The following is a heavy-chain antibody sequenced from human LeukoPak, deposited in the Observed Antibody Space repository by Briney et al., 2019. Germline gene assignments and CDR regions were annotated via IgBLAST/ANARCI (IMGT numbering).Heavy chain of an antibody. CDR3: AKDLII. CDR2: IRYDGSNK. J-gene: IGHJ4*02. CDR1: GFTLSNYG. V-gene: IGHV3-30*02. Sequence: GRSLRLSCAASGFTLSNYGMHWVRQAPGKGLEWVAFIRYDGSNKYYADSVKGRFTISRDNSKNTLYLQMNSLRAEDAAVYYCAKDLIIWGQGTLVTVSS. D-gene: IGHD3-10*01.